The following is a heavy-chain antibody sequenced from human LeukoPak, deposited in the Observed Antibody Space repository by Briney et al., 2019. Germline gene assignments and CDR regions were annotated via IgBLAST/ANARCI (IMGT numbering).Heavy chain of an antibody. CDR3: ARHSGYSYGLFY. Sequence: PSETLSLTCTVSGGSISSYYWSWIRQPPGKGLEWIGYIYYSGSTNYNPSLKSRVTISVDTSKNQFSLKLSSVTAADTAVYYCARHSGYSYGLFYWGQGTLVTVSS. CDR2: IYYSGST. D-gene: IGHD5-18*01. V-gene: IGHV4-59*08. CDR1: GGSISSYY. J-gene: IGHJ4*02.